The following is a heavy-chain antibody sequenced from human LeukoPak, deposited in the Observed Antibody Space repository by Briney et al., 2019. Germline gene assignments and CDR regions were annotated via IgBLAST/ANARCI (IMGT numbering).Heavy chain of an antibody. CDR2: ISAYNGNT. Sequence: ASVTVSCTDSGYTFTSNGISWVRQAPGQGLEWMGWISAYNGNTNYAQRLQGRVTMTTDTSTSTAYMELRSLRSDDTAVYYCARGPPYSSGWYNPSDYWGQGTLVTVSS. D-gene: IGHD6-19*01. CDR3: ARGPPYSSGWYNPSDY. V-gene: IGHV1-18*01. J-gene: IGHJ4*02. CDR1: GYTFTSNG.